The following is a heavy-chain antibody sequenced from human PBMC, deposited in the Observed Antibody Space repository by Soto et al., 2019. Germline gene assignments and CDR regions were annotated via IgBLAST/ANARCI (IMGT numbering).Heavy chain of an antibody. CDR2: ISGSGGDT. CDR3: AKGGNYYEKYQDS. CDR1: GFTFSSYA. J-gene: IGHJ4*02. D-gene: IGHD1-26*01. V-gene: IGHV3-23*01. Sequence: PGGSLRLCCAASGFTFSSYAMSWVRQTPGKGLECVSAISGSGGDTYYADSVRGHFTISRDNSKNTLYLQMNSLRAEDTAIYFCAKGGNYYEKYQDSWGQGTQVTVSS.